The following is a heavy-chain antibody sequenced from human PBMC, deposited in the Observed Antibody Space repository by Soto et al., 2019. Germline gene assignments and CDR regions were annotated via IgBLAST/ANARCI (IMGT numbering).Heavy chain of an antibody. D-gene: IGHD3-10*01. CDR2: ISYDGSNK. Sequence: QVQLVESGGGVVQPGRSLRLSCAGSGFTFSAYGMDWVRQAPGKGLEWVAVISYDGSNKYYADSVKGRFTISRDNSKNTLYLQINSLRAEDTAVYYCANERMGAGVRGYFDYWGQGTLVTVSS. J-gene: IGHJ4*02. V-gene: IGHV3-30*18. CDR1: GFTFSAYG. CDR3: ANERMGAGVRGYFDY.